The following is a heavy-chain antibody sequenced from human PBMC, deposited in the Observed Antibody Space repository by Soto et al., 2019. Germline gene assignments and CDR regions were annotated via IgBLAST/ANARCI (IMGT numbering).Heavy chain of an antibody. CDR3: ARGPFIYSTTWYDS. CDR2: IIPIFGTA. CDR1: GGTFSNYT. Sequence: SVKVSCKTSGGTFSNYTINWVRQAPGQGLEWMGGIIPIFGTANYAQKFQGRVTITADESTSTAYMELRRLRSDDTAVYFCARGPFIYSTTWYDSWGQGTLVTVSS. V-gene: IGHV1-69*13. D-gene: IGHD6-13*01. J-gene: IGHJ5*01.